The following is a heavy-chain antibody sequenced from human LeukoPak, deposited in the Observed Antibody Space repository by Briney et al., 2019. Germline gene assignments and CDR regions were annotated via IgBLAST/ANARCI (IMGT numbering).Heavy chain of an antibody. V-gene: IGHV4-59*01. CDR1: GGSISSYY. CDR2: IYYSGST. Sequence: PSETLSLTCTVSGGSISSYYWSWIRQPPGKGLEWIGYIYYSGSTNYNPSLKSRVTISVDTSKNQFSLKLSSVTAADAAVYYCARAIAVVGPHLYYYMDVWGKGTTVTVSS. J-gene: IGHJ6*03. D-gene: IGHD6-19*01. CDR3: ARAIAVVGPHLYYYMDV.